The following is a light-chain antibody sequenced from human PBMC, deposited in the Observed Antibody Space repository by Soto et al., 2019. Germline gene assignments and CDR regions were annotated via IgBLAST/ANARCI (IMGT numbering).Light chain of an antibody. CDR1: SSNIGAGYD. Sequence: QSVLTQPPSVSGAPGQRVTISCTGSSSNIGAGYDVHWYQQLPGTAPRLLIYGNTNRPSGVPGRFSASKSGTSASLAITGLQGEDGGDYYCQAYDRGLGGSKVFGGGTKVTVL. J-gene: IGLJ2*01. V-gene: IGLV1-40*01. CDR3: QAYDRGLGGSKV. CDR2: GNT.